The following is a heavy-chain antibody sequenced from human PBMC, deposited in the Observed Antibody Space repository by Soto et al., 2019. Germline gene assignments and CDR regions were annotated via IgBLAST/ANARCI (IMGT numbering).Heavy chain of an antibody. CDR3: ATETWWRLDY. Sequence: GGSLRLSCAASGFIFSGYWMSWVRQAPGKGLEWVAKIRQDGSDKYYVESVKGRFTISRDNAKSSVYLQMDSLRAEDTAVYYCATETWWRLDYWGQGTLVTVSS. J-gene: IGHJ4*02. CDR2: IRQDGSDK. V-gene: IGHV3-7*01. D-gene: IGHD2-8*02. CDR1: GFIFSGYW.